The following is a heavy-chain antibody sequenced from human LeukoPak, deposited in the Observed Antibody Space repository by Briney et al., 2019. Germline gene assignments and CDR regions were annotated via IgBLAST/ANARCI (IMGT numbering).Heavy chain of an antibody. V-gene: IGHV1-69*04. CDR2: IIPIFGIA. CDR1: GGTFSSYA. Sequence: SVKVSCKASGGTFSSYAISWVRQAPGQGLEWMGRIIPIFGIANYAQKFQGRVTITADKSTSTAYMELSILRSEDTAVYYCARDFEDGDYVGPRGFDPWGQGTLVTVAS. CDR3: ARDFEDGDYVGPRGFDP. J-gene: IGHJ5*02. D-gene: IGHD4-17*01.